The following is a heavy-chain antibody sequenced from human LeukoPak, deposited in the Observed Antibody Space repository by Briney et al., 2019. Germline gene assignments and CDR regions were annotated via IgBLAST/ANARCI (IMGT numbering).Heavy chain of an antibody. D-gene: IGHD4-23*01. CDR2: ISYDGSNK. Sequence: GGSLRLSCAASGFTFSSYAMHWVRQAPGKGLEGVAVISYDGSNKYYADSVKGRFTISRDNSKNTLYLKMNSLSAEDKAAYYCARAGSLTTVVNGPYYFDYWGPGTLVTVSS. J-gene: IGHJ4*02. V-gene: IGHV3-30-3*01. CDR3: ARAGSLTTVVNGPYYFDY. CDR1: GFTFSSYA.